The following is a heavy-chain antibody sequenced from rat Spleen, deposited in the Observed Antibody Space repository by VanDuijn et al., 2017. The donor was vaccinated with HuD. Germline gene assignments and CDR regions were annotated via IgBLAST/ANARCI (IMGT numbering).Heavy chain of an antibody. J-gene: IGHJ2*01. CDR1: GFTFSNYG. Sequence: EVQLVESGGGLVQPGRSLKLSCAASGFTFSNYGMAWVRQTPTKGLEWVASISTGGGNTFYRDSVKGRFTISRDNAKSTLYLQMDSLRSEDTATYYCARAFYYYSSYIYVPYYFDYWGQGVMVTVSS. CDR2: ISTGGGNT. CDR3: ARAFYYYSSYIYVPYYFDY. V-gene: IGHV5S13*01. D-gene: IGHD1-2*01.